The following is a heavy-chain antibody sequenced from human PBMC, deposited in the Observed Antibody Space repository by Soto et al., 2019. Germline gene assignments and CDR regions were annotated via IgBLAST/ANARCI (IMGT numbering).Heavy chain of an antibody. V-gene: IGHV3-66*01. D-gene: IGHD2-8*01. CDR2: IYSGGST. Sequence: GGSLRLSCAASGFTVSSNYMSWVRQAPGKGLEWVSVIYSGGSTYYADSVKGRFTISRDNSKNTLYLQMNSLRAEDTAVYYCAYMVYAIQPFDYWGQGTLVTVSS. CDR3: AYMVYAIQPFDY. CDR1: GFTVSSNY. J-gene: IGHJ4*02.